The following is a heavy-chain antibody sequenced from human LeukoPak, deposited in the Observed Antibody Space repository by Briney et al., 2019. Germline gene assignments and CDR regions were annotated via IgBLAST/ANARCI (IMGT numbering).Heavy chain of an antibody. Sequence: GSLRLSCAASGFTFSSYWMSWVRQAPGKGLEWVANIKQDGSEKYYVDSVKGRFTISRDNAKNSLYLLMNSLRAEDTAVYYCAREGPYCSSTSCYYYMDVWGKGTTVTVSS. J-gene: IGHJ6*03. CDR3: AREGPYCSSTSCYYYMDV. CDR2: IKQDGSEK. V-gene: IGHV3-7*01. CDR1: GFTFSSYW. D-gene: IGHD2-2*01.